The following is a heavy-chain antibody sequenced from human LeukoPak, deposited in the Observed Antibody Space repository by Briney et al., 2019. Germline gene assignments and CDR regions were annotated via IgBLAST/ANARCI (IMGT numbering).Heavy chain of an antibody. J-gene: IGHJ4*02. CDR1: GYTFSDYY. V-gene: IGHV1-2*02. CDR3: ARARWQLVPYFDS. D-gene: IGHD6-6*01. Sequence: ASVKVSCKASGYTFSDYYIHWVRQAPGQGLDWMGWINPNSGATNYPQKFQGRITMTRDTSISTAYMELGSLRSDDTAVYYCARARWQLVPYFDSWGQGTLVTVSS. CDR2: INPNSGAT.